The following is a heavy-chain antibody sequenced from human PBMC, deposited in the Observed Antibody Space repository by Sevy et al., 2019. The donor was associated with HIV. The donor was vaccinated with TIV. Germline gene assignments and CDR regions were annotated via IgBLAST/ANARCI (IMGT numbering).Heavy chain of an antibody. V-gene: IGHV3-11*01. J-gene: IGHJ5*02. CDR1: GFTFSDYY. D-gene: IGHD2-8*02. CDR2: ISSSGVFV. CDR3: ARAGDDYCTESDCNKNWFDP. Sequence: RGSLRLSCAASGFTFSDYYMGWFRQAPGKGLEWVSYISSSGVFVFYADSVEGRFTISRDNAKNSLFLQMNSLRAEDTAIYYCARAGDDYCTESDCNKNWFDPWGQGTLVTVSS.